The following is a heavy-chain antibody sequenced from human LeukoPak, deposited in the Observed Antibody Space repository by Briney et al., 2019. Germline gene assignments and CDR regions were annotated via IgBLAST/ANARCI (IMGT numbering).Heavy chain of an antibody. CDR3: ALSREAAGTVFDD. V-gene: IGHV3-11*06. Sequence: PGGSLRLSCAASGFTFSDYYMSWIRQAPGKGLEWVSHISSSSSYTNYADSVKGRFTISRDNAKNTLYLQMNSLRAEDTAVYYCALSREAAGTVFDDWGQGTLVTVSS. CDR2: ISSSSSYT. CDR1: GFTFSDYY. D-gene: IGHD6-13*01. J-gene: IGHJ4*02.